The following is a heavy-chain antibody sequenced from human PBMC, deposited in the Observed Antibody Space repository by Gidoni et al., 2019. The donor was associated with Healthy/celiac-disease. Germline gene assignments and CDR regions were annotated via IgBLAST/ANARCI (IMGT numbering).Heavy chain of an antibody. D-gene: IGHD6-6*01. CDR2: IGTAGDT. Sequence: EVQLVESGGGLVQPGGSLRLSCAAPGFTFSSYDMHWVRQATGKGLEWVSAIGTAGDTYYPGSVKGRFTISRENAKNSLYLQMNSLRAGDTAVYYCARSVQYYYYGMDVWGQGTTVTVSS. CDR3: ARSVQYYYYGMDV. J-gene: IGHJ6*02. CDR1: GFTFSSYD. V-gene: IGHV3-13*04.